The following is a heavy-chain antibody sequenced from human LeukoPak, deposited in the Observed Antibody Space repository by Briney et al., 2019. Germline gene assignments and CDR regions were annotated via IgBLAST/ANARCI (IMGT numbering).Heavy chain of an antibody. V-gene: IGHV1-69*13. D-gene: IGHD6-6*01. Sequence: ASVKVSCKASGGTFSSYAISWVRQAPGQGLEWMGGIIPIFGTANYAQKFQGRVTITADESTSTAYMELSSLRSEGTAVYYCARGPPEYSSSFAPYNWFDPWGQGTLVTVSS. CDR1: GGTFSSYA. CDR2: IIPIFGTA. J-gene: IGHJ5*02. CDR3: ARGPPEYSSSFAPYNWFDP.